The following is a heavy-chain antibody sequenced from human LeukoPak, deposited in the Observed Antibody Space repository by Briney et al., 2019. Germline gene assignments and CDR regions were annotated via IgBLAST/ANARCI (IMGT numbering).Heavy chain of an antibody. J-gene: IGHJ4*02. CDR3: ARVGLDSSSFPFDY. CDR1: GGSISSSSYY. Sequence: SETLSLTCTVSGGSISSSSYYWGWIRQPPGKGLEWIGSIYYSGSTYYNPSLKSRVTISVDTSKNQFSLKLSSVTAADTAVYYCARVGLDSSSFPFDYWGQGTLVTVSS. D-gene: IGHD6-6*01. V-gene: IGHV4-39*07. CDR2: IYYSGST.